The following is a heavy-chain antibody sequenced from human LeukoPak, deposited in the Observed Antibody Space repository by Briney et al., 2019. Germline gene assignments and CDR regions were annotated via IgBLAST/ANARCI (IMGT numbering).Heavy chain of an antibody. V-gene: IGHV3-30*18. CDR2: ISYDGSSK. CDR3: AKVGTVVVAAWGPSGYYYYMDV. J-gene: IGHJ6*03. CDR1: GFTFSRYW. Sequence: GGSLRLSCAASGFTFSRYWMSRVRQAPGKGLEWVAVISYDGSSKDYADSVKGRFTISRDNSKNTLYLQMNSLRAEDTAVYYCAKVGTVVVAAWGPSGYYYYMDVWGKGTTVTISS. D-gene: IGHD2-15*01.